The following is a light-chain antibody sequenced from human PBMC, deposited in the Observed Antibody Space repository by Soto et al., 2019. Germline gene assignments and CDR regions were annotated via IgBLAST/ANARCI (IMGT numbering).Light chain of an antibody. CDR2: EVS. V-gene: IGLV2-14*01. CDR1: SSDVGGYNF. J-gene: IGLJ1*01. Sequence: HSVLTQPASVSGSPGQSITISCTGTSSDVGGYNFVSWYQQHPGKAPKLMIYEVSNRPSGVSNRFSGSKSGNTASLTISGLQAEDEADYYCSSYTSSTPLGYVFGTGTKVTVL. CDR3: SSYTSSTPLGYV.